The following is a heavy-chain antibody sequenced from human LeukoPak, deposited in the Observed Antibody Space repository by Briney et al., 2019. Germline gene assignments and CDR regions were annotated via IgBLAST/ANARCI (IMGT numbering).Heavy chain of an antibody. CDR3: ASEPGGSGNNWYFDL. CDR1: GYTFTAYY. CDR2: ISPNSGGT. D-gene: IGHD3-16*01. J-gene: IGHJ2*01. V-gene: IGHV1-2*02. Sequence: ASVKVSCKASGYTFTAYYIHWVRQAPGQGLEWMGWISPNSGGTDYAQKFQGRVTMTRDTSISTTYVELSRLTSDDTAVYYCASEPGGSGNNWYFDLWGRGTLVTVSS.